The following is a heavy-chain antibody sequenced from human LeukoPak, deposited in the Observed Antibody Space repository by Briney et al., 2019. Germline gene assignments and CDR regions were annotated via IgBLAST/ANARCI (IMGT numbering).Heavy chain of an antibody. D-gene: IGHD5-12*01. J-gene: IGHJ4*02. Sequence: GGSLRLSCAASGFTFSSSWMSWVRQAPGKGLEWVATIKLDGSQKYYVDSVKGRFTISRDNANNSLYLQKNSLRADDTAVYYSAKGGSCGYNCGQGALVTVSS. CDR3: AKGGSCGYN. V-gene: IGHV3-7*01. CDR1: GFTFSSSW. CDR2: IKLDGSQK.